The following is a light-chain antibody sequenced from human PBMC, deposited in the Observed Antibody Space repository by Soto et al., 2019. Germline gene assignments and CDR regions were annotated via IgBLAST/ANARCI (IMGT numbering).Light chain of an antibody. J-gene: IGKJ5*01. CDR2: WSS. V-gene: IGKV4-1*01. CDR3: HQHYVLPT. Sequence: DIVMTQSPDSLAVSLGERANIKCKSSQTVLSSSNNRNYLVWYQQKSGQPPKLLISWSSTRASGVPDRFTGSGSGTDFTLTSSNIQAEDVGIYYCHQHYVLPTFGQGTLLEL. CDR1: QTVLSSSNNRNY.